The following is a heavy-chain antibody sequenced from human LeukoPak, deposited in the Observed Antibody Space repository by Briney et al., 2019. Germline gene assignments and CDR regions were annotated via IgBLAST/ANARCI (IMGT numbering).Heavy chain of an antibody. CDR2: MNPNGGNT. CDR1: GYTFTSYD. V-gene: IGHV1-8*03. D-gene: IGHD1-26*01. CDR3: ARGIAWELLPLGYYYYMDV. J-gene: IGHJ6*03. Sequence: GASVKVSCKASGYTFTSYDINWVRQATGQGLEWIGWMNPNGGNTGYAQKFQGRVTITRNASISTAYMELSSLRSEDTAVYYCARGIAWELLPLGYYYYMDVGGKGTTLTVSS.